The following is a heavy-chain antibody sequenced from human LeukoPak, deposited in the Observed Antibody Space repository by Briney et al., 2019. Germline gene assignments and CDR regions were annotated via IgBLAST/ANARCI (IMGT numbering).Heavy chain of an antibody. CDR3: AIDSGDSGGVGY. V-gene: IGHV4-34*01. CDR1: GGSFSGWY. Sequence: SETLSLTCAMYGGSFSGWYWSWIRQPPGKGLEWIGEINHSGTTNYNPSPKSRVTISVDTSKKQFSLKLSSATAADTAVYYCAIDSGDSGGVGYWGQGILATVSS. J-gene: IGHJ4*02. CDR2: INHSGTT. D-gene: IGHD2-21*02.